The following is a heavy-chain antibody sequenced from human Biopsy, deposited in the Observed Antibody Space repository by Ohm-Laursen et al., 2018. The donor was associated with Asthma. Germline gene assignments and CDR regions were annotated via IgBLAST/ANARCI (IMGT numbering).Heavy chain of an antibody. CDR2: ISSSSSTI. J-gene: IGHJ4*02. CDR3: AREGHEYCSSTSCASFDY. Sequence: SLRLSCAASGFSFSDYYMTWMRQAPGKGLEWVSYISSSSSTIYYADSVKGRFTISRDNSKNTLYLQMNSLRAEDTAVYYCAREGHEYCSSTSCASFDYWGQGTLVTVSS. D-gene: IGHD2-2*01. CDR1: GFSFSDYY. V-gene: IGHV3-11*04.